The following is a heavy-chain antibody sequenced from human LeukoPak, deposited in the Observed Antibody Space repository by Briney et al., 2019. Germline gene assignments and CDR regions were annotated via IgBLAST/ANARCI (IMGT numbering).Heavy chain of an antibody. CDR3: AKLSKLTGYSLDY. CDR2: ISYDGSNK. V-gene: IGHV3-30*04. CDR1: GFTFSSYA. Sequence: PGGSLRLSCAASGFTFSSYAMHWVRQAPGKGLEWVAVISYDGSNKYYADSVKGRFTISRDNSKNTLYLQMNSLRAEDTAVYYCAKLSKLTGYSLDYWGQGTLVTVSS. D-gene: IGHD3-9*01. J-gene: IGHJ4*02.